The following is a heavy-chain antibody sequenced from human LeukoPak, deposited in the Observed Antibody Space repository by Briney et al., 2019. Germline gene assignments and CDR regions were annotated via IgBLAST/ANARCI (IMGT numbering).Heavy chain of an antibody. J-gene: IGHJ4*02. V-gene: IGHV3-23*01. Sequence: GGSLRLSCAASGLTFAGYDMSWVRQAPGKGLEWVSTISASGDNTYYAGSVKGRFTISRDNSKNTLYLQMDSQRAEDTAVYYCAKRFCSATRCFHFDYWGQGTLVTVSS. CDR1: GLTFAGYD. CDR2: ISASGDNT. D-gene: IGHD2-2*01. CDR3: AKRFCSATRCFHFDY.